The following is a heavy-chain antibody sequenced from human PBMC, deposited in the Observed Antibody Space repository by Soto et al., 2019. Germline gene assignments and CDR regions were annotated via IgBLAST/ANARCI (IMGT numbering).Heavy chain of an antibody. V-gene: IGHV3-23*01. CDR2: ISGSGGST. CDR1: GFTFSSYA. J-gene: IGHJ4*02. Sequence: PGGSLRLSCAASGFTFSSYAMNWVRQAPGKGLEWVSVISGSGGSTYYADSVKGRFTISRDNSKNTLYLQMNSLRAEDTAVYYCARRSSGWDFDYWGQGTLVTVSS. CDR3: ARRSSGWDFDY. D-gene: IGHD6-19*01.